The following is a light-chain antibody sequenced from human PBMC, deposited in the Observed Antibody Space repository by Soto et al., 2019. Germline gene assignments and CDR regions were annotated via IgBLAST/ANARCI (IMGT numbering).Light chain of an antibody. CDR1: QSVPRTY. CDR2: GAS. CDR3: QQYGSSPRT. V-gene: IGKV3-20*01. J-gene: IGKJ1*01. Sequence: DIVLTQSPGSLSLSPGERATLSCRASQSVPRTYLAWYQQKPGQTPSLLIYGASTRATGIPDRFSGSGSGTDFTLTISRLEPEDFAVYYCQQYGSSPRTFGQGTKVDI.